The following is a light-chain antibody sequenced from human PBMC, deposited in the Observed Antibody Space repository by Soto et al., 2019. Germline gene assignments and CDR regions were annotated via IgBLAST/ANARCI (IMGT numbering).Light chain of an antibody. J-gene: IGKJ1*01. CDR3: QEYNTWPWT. CDR2: GAS. V-gene: IGKV3-15*01. CDR1: QSVNSN. Sequence: ETVMTQSPATLSVSPGERATLSCRASQSVNSNLAWYQQKLGQAPRVLIYGASTRATGIPARFSGSESGTEFILTISSLQSEDFALYYCQEYNTWPWTFGQGTKVEIK.